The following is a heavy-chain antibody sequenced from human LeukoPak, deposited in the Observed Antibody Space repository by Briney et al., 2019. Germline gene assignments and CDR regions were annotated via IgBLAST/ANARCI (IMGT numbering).Heavy chain of an antibody. D-gene: IGHD1-26*01. J-gene: IGHJ4*02. CDR3: AKLVGPTTSYFDS. CDR1: GFTFTNHA. CDR2: ISGGVFSGSATVT. Sequence: TGGSLRLSCAASGFTFTNHAMNWVRQAPGKGLEWVSIISGGVFSGSATVTYYADSVKGRFTISRDNSKNTLYLQMNSLRAEDTAVYYCAKLVGPTTSYFDSWGQGTLVTVSS. V-gene: IGHV3-23*01.